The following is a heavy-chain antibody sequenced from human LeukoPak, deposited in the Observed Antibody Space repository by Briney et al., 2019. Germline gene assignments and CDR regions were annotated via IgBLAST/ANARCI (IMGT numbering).Heavy chain of an antibody. Sequence: PGGSLRLSCAASGFTFSSYAMSWVRQAPGKGLEWVSAISGSGGSTYYADSVKGRFTISRDNSKNTLYLQMNSLRAEDTAVYYCAKNPIYDYSNYGPGDPFDYWGQGTLVTVSS. D-gene: IGHD4-11*01. V-gene: IGHV3-23*01. CDR2: ISGSGGST. J-gene: IGHJ4*02. CDR1: GFTFSSYA. CDR3: AKNPIYDYSNYGPGDPFDY.